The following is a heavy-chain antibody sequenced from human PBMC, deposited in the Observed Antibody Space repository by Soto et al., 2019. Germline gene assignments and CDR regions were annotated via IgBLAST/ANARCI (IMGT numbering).Heavy chain of an antibody. CDR1: GGSISSGDYY. D-gene: IGHD4-17*01. Sequence: QVQLQESGPGLVKPSQTLSLTCTVSGGSISSGDYYWSWIRQPPGKGLEWIGYIYYSGSTYYNPSLKSRVTIAVDTSKNQFSRKLSAVTAADTAVYYCARVPFDYGGNDHAFDIWGQGTMVTVSS. V-gene: IGHV4-30-4*01. CDR3: ARVPFDYGGNDHAFDI. J-gene: IGHJ3*02. CDR2: IYYSGST.